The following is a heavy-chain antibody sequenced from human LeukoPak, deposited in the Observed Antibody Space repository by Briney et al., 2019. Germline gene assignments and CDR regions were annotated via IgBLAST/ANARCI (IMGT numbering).Heavy chain of an antibody. V-gene: IGHV4-59*01. J-gene: IGHJ6*02. D-gene: IGHD3-9*01. Sequence: SETLSLTCSVSGGSISSYYWTWIRQPPGKGLEWIGYVYYSGSTNYNPSLKSRVTISVDTSKNQFSLKLSSVTAADTAVYYCARNPSYDILTGYSDYYGMDVWGLGTTVTVSS. CDR3: ARNPSYDILTGYSDYYGMDV. CDR1: GGSISSYY. CDR2: VYYSGST.